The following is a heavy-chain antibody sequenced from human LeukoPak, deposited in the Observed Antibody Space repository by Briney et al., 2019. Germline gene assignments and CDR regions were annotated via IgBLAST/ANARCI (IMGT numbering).Heavy chain of an antibody. J-gene: IGHJ4*02. CDR2: INWNGGSR. V-gene: IGHV3-20*04. Sequence: GGSLRLSCAASGFTFNDYGMSWVRQAPGKGLEWVSAINWNGGSRGYAHSVRGRFTISRDNAKNSLYLEMNNLRLEDTAFYYCAKDSEPTWTFYFTSWGQGTLVTVSS. CDR3: AKDSEPTWTFYFTS. D-gene: IGHD1-1*01. CDR1: GFTFNDYG.